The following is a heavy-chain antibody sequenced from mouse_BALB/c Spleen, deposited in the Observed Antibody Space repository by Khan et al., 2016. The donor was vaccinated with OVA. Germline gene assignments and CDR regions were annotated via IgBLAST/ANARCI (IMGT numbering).Heavy chain of an antibody. V-gene: IGHV9-3-1*01. CDR3: ARNGNYWYFDV. CDR2: INTYTGEP. CDR1: GYTFTNYG. D-gene: IGHD2-1*01. Sequence: QIQLVQSGPELKKPGETVKISCKASGYTFTNYGMNWVKQAPGKGLKWMGWINTYTGEPTYADDFKGRFAFSLETSASTASLQINNLKNEDTATYFCARNGNYWYFDVWGAGTTVTVAS. J-gene: IGHJ1*01.